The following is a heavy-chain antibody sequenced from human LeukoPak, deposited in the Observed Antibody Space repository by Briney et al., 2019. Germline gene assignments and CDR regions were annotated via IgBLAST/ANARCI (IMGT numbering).Heavy chain of an antibody. Sequence: GGSLRLSCAASGLTFSSYAMSWVRKAPGKGLEWVSAISGSGGSTYYADSVKGRFTISRDNSKNTLYLQMNSLRAEDTAVYYCATYCSSTSCRGEDYWGQGTLVTVSS. CDR3: ATYCSSTSCRGEDY. CDR2: ISGSGGST. CDR1: GLTFSSYA. D-gene: IGHD2-2*01. V-gene: IGHV3-23*01. J-gene: IGHJ4*02.